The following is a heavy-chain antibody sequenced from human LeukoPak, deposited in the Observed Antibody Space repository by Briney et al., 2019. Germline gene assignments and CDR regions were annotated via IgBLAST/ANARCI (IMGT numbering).Heavy chain of an antibody. CDR1: GFTFSSYA. Sequence: PGGSLRLSCAASGFTFSSYAMGWVRQAPGKGLEWVSAISGSGGSTYYADSVKGRFTISRDNSKNTLYLQMNSLRAEDTAVYYCAKARYCSGGSCYADYWGQGTLVTVSS. V-gene: IGHV3-23*01. J-gene: IGHJ4*02. CDR2: ISGSGGST. D-gene: IGHD2-15*01. CDR3: AKARYCSGGSCYADY.